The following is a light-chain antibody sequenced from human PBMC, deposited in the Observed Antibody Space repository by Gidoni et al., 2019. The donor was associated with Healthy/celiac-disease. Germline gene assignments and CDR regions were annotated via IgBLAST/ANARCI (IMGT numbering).Light chain of an antibody. V-gene: IGLV2-14*01. CDR1: SSDVGGYNY. J-gene: IGLJ2*01. CDR3: SSYASGTTGV. CDR2: EVS. Sequence: QSALTQPASVSGSPGQSITISCTGTSSDVGGYNYVSWYQQHPGKAPKLMIYEVSYRPSGVSNRFSGSKSGNTASLTISGLQAEDEADYYCSSYASGTTGVFGGGTKLTVL.